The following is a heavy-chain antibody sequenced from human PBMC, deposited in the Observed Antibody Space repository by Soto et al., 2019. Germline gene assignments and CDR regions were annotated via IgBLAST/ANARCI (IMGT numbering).Heavy chain of an antibody. CDR3: TTHKWTYCSGGSCPPRNFDY. J-gene: IGHJ4*02. Sequence: GGSLRLSCAASGFTFSNAWMSWVRQAPGKGLEWVGRIKSKTDGGTTDYAAPVKGRFTISRDDSKNTLYLQMNSLKTEDTAVYYCTTHKWTYCSGGSCPPRNFDYWGQGTLVTVSS. D-gene: IGHD2-15*01. V-gene: IGHV3-15*01. CDR1: GFTFSNAW. CDR2: IKSKTDGGTT.